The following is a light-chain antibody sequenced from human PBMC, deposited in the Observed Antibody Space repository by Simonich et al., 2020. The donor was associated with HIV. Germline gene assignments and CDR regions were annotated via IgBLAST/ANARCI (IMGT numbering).Light chain of an antibody. CDR2: DVS. V-gene: IGLV2-14*01. CDR1: SSDVGGYNY. J-gene: IGLJ3*02. CDR3: SSYIISGV. Sequence: QSALTQPASVSGSPGQSISISFTATSSDVGGYNYVSWYQQHPGKAPKLIIYDVSKRPSGVSNRVSGSKSGNTASLTISGLQAEDEAHYYCSSYIISGVFGGGTKLTVL.